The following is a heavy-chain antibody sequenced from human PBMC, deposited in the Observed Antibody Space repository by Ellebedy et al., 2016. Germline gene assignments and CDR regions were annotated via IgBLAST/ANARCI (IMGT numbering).Heavy chain of an antibody. D-gene: IGHD3-3*01. CDR3: ARALLRFLEWPMDV. CDR1: GGTFSSYA. Sequence: SVKVSXXASGGTFSSYAISWVRQAPGQGLEWMGGIIPIFGTANCAQKFQGRVTITADKSTSTAYMELSSLRSEDTAVYYCARALLRFLEWPMDVWGQGTTVTVSS. V-gene: IGHV1-69*06. CDR2: IIPIFGTA. J-gene: IGHJ6*02.